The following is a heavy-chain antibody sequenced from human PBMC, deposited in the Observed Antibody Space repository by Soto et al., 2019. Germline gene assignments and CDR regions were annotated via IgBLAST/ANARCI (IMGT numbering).Heavy chain of an antibody. CDR2: ISSGGDNT. D-gene: IGHD3-22*01. CDR3: VRRAQYFDGTGFHAFDI. J-gene: IGHJ3*02. CDR1: GYNFNKYA. Sequence: PGESLKISCVASGYNFNKYAVSWVRQAPGKGLEWVSAISSGGDNTHYADSVKGRFTITRDNSKNMLYLEMNSLTVEDTAVYYCVRRAQYFDGTGFHAFDIWGQGTRVTVSS. V-gene: IGHV3-23*01.